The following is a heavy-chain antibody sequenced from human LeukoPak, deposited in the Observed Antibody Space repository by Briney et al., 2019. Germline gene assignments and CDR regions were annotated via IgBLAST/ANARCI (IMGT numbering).Heavy chain of an antibody. CDR2: ISSNGGRT. J-gene: IGHJ4*02. CDR3: ARGYDFWSGYWSHSDY. Sequence: PGGSLRLSCAASGFTFSSYAMHWVRQAPGKGLEYVSSISSNGGRTYYANSVKGRFTISRDNSKNTLYLQMGSLRAEDMAVYYCARGYDFWSGYWSHSDYWGQGTLVTVSS. CDR1: GFTFSSYA. D-gene: IGHD3-3*01. V-gene: IGHV3-64*01.